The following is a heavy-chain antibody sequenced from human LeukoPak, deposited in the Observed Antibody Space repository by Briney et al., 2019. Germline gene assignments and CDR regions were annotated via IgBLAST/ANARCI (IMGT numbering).Heavy chain of an antibody. Sequence: GGSLRLSCAASGFTFSSYEMNWVRQAPGKGLEWVSYISSSDSTIYYADSVKGRFTISRDNAKNSLYLQMNSLRAGDTAVYYFARTIEMAKISYFAYWGQGTLVPVSS. J-gene: IGHJ4*02. CDR3: ARTIEMAKISYFAY. V-gene: IGHV3-48*03. D-gene: IGHD5-24*01. CDR2: ISSSDSTI. CDR1: GFTFSSYE.